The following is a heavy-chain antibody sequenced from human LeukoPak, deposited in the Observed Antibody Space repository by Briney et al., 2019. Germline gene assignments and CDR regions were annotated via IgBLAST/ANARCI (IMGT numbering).Heavy chain of an antibody. CDR3: AKDVEAAGTLVPSDY. Sequence: PGGSLRLSCAASGFTFSSYAMSWVRQAPGKGLEWVSAISGGGGSTYYADSVKGRFTISRDNSKNTLYLQMNSLRAEDTAVYYCAKDVEAAGTLVPSDYWGQGTLVTVSS. CDR1: GFTFSSYA. CDR2: ISGGGGST. J-gene: IGHJ4*02. V-gene: IGHV3-23*01. D-gene: IGHD6-13*01.